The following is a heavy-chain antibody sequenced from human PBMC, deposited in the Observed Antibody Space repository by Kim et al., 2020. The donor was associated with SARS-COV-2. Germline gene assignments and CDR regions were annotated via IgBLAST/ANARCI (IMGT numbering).Heavy chain of an antibody. D-gene: IGHD6-6*01. V-gene: IGHV4-59*01. CDR2: IYYSGST. J-gene: IGHJ6*02. CDR3: ARAVLSSSSSREGGYYYYYYGMDV. CDR1: GGSISSYY. Sequence: SETLSLTCTVSGGSISSYYWSWIRQPPGKGLEWIGYIYYSGSTNYNPSLKSRVTISVDTSKNQFSLKLSSVTAADTAVYYCARAVLSSSSSREGGYYYYYYGMDVWGQGTTVTVSS.